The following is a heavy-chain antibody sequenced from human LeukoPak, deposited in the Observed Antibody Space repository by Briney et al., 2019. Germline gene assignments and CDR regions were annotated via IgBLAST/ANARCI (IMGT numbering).Heavy chain of an antibody. CDR3: ARDIAAAGDLNFDY. Sequence: GGSLRLSCAASGFTFSSYSMNWVRQAPGKGLEWVSSISSSSSYIYYADSVKGRFNISRDNAKNSLYLQMNSLRAEDTAVYYCARDIAAAGDLNFDYWGQGTLVTVSS. V-gene: IGHV3-21*01. D-gene: IGHD6-13*01. CDR2: ISSSSSYI. CDR1: GFTFSSYS. J-gene: IGHJ4*02.